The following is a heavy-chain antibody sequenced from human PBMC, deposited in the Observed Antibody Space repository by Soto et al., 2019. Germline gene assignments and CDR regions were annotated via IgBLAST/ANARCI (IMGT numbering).Heavy chain of an antibody. CDR1: GFSLSTSGVG. D-gene: IGHD3-22*01. CDR3: AHRYYYDSSEYPREFDY. J-gene: IGHJ4*02. CDR2: IYWDDDK. V-gene: IGHV2-5*02. Sequence: PTLVNPTQTPTLTFTFSGFSLSTSGVGVGWIRQPPGKALEWLALIYWDDDKRYSPSLKSRLTITKDTSKNQVVLTMTNMDPVDTATYYCAHRYYYDSSEYPREFDYWGQGTLVTVSS.